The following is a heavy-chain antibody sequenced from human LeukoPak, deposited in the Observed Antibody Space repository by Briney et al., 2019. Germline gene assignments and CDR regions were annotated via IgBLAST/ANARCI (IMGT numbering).Heavy chain of an antibody. J-gene: IGHJ4*02. CDR2: INPNSGGT. V-gene: IGHV1-2*02. CDR1: GYTITGYY. Sequence: ASVKVSCKASGYTITGYYMHWVRQAPGQGLEWMGWINPNSGGTNYAQKFQGRVTMTRDTSISTAYMELSRLRSDDTAVYYCARDNIAAAGIDYWGQGTLVTVSS. D-gene: IGHD6-13*01. CDR3: ARDNIAAAGIDY.